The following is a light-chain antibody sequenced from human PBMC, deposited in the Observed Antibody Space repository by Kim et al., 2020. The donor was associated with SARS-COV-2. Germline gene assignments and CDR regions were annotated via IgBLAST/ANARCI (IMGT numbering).Light chain of an antibody. J-gene: IGKJ2*01. CDR3: QQYDNLYT. CDR2: DAS. V-gene: IGKV1-33*01. Sequence: DIQMTQSPSSLPASVGDRVTITCQASQDISNYLNWYQQKPGKAPKLLIYDASNLETGVPSRFSGSGSGTDFTFTISSLQPEDIATYYCQQYDNLYTFGQGTKLEI. CDR1: QDISNY.